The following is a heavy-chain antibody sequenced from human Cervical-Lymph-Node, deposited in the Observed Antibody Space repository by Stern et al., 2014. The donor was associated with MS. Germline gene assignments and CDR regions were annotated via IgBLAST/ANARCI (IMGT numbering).Heavy chain of an antibody. CDR1: GFTFSSYG. CDR2: IWYAGSTQ. Sequence: QVQLVESGGGVVQPGRSLRLSCAASGFTFSSYGMHWVRQAPGKGLEWVAVIWYAGSTQHHADSVKGRLTISRANSKNALYLQMNSLRAEDTAVYYCARDPIYGDYIDYFDYWGQGTLVTVSS. D-gene: IGHD4-17*01. J-gene: IGHJ4*02. CDR3: ARDPIYGDYIDYFDY. V-gene: IGHV3-33*01.